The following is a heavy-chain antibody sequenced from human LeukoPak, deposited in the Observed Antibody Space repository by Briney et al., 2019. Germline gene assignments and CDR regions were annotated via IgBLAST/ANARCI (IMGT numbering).Heavy chain of an antibody. V-gene: IGHV3-7*01. CDR1: GFNFRSYW. CDR2: INRDGREK. Sequence: GGSPRPSCEVSGFNFRSYWMDLVRPAPGRGLEWVANINRDGREKYFLDSVKGRFTIFRDNAKNTLYLQMNSLRAEDTAVYYCSRALEVWGKGTTVTVSS. CDR3: SRALEV. J-gene: IGHJ6*04.